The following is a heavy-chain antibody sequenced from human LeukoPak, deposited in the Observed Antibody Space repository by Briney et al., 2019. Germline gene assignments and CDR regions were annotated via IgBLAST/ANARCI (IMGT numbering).Heavy chain of an antibody. V-gene: IGHV4-39*01. J-gene: IGHJ4*02. CDR3: ARHGTLGSTTYPLDY. Sequence: PSETLSLTCTVSDDSVNSNGYYWGWIRQSPGKGLEWIGNVDYTGSTFYNPSLKSRLTISVDTSKILFSLKLTSMTAADTAVYYCARHGTLGSTTYPLDYWGQGTLVTVSS. CDR2: VDYTGST. CDR1: DDSVNSNGYY. D-gene: IGHD1-26*01.